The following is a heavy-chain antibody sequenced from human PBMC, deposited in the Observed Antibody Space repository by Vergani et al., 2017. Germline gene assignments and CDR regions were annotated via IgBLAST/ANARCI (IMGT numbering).Heavy chain of an antibody. CDR1: GGSISSSSYY. Sequence: QLQLQESGPGLVKPSETLSLTCTVSGGSISSSSYYWGWIRQPPGKGLEWIGSIYCSGSTYYNPSLKSRVTISVDTSKNQFSLKLSSVTAADTAVYYCARHGCQKQYYYDSSGYCEFDYWGQGTLVTVSS. V-gene: IGHV4-39*01. CDR3: ARHGCQKQYYYDSSGYCEFDY. CDR2: IYCSGST. D-gene: IGHD3-22*01. J-gene: IGHJ4*02.